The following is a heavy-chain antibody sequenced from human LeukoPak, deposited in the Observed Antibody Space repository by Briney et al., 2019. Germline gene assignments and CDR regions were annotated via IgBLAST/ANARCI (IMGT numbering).Heavy chain of an antibody. CDR3: ARHLSGTTMAHYFDH. Sequence: SETLSLTCTMSGASISSGRNYWGWICQSPGKGLEWIASIYSSGNTYYNPSLQSRVSVSVDTSKNQFSVRLSSLTAADTAAYYCARHLSGTTMAHYFDHWGQGTVVTVSS. J-gene: IGHJ4*02. CDR1: GASISSGRNY. D-gene: IGHD1-1*01. CDR2: IYSSGNT. V-gene: IGHV4-39*01.